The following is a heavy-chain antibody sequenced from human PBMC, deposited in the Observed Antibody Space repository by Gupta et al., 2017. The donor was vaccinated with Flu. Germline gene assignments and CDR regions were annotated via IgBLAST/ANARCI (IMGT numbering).Heavy chain of an antibody. Sequence: QVQLQESGPGLVKPSQTLSLTCSVSGVSLSSGAFFWAWIRQPAGKGLEWIGRIYLSGDTNLNPSLKSRATLSIDTSKNEFSLELESASAADTAVYFCAREATVSYYFDKWGRGALVTVSS. D-gene: IGHD4-4*01. CDR3: AREATVSYYFDK. CDR1: GVSLSSGAFF. J-gene: IGHJ4*01. V-gene: IGHV4-61*02. CDR2: IYLSGDT.